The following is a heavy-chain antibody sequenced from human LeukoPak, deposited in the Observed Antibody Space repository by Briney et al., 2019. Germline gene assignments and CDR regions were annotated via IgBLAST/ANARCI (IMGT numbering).Heavy chain of an antibody. Sequence: PGRSLRLSCGASGFTFSNYGMHWVRQAPGKGLEWVAIISYDGNYDYYGDSVKGRFTISRDNSKNTLYLQMNSLRAEDTAVYYCARGRGTMVRGGGRNWFDPWGQGTLVTVSS. CDR1: GFTFSNYG. J-gene: IGHJ5*02. V-gene: IGHV3-30*03. CDR3: ARGRGTMVRGGGRNWFDP. CDR2: ISYDGNYD. D-gene: IGHD3-10*01.